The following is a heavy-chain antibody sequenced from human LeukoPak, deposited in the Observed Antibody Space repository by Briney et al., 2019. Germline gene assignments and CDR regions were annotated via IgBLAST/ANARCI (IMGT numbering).Heavy chain of an antibody. J-gene: IGHJ3*02. Sequence: PGGSLRLSCAASGFTFSSYSMNWVRQAPGKGLEWVSSISSSSSYIYYADSVKGRFTISRDNAKNSLYLQMNSLRAEDTAVYYCARDSEGVRHYYDSSGYPHSKDAFDIWGQGTTVTVSS. CDR2: ISSSSSYI. V-gene: IGHV3-21*01. CDR1: GFTFSSYS. CDR3: ARDSEGVRHYYDSSGYPHSKDAFDI. D-gene: IGHD3-22*01.